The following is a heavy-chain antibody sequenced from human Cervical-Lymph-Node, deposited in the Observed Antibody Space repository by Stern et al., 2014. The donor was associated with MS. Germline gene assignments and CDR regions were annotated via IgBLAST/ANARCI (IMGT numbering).Heavy chain of an antibody. D-gene: IGHD4-23*01. V-gene: IGHV4-31*03. CDR3: ARGGTTVVTPLDY. CDR2: IYYRGST. CDR1: GGSISSGGYY. Sequence: VQLVESGPGLVKPSQTLSLTCTVSGGSISSGGYYWSWIRQHPGQGLEWIGYIYYRGSTYYNPSLKSRVTISVDTSKNQFSLKLSSVTAADTAVYYCARGGTTVVTPLDYWGQGTLVTVSS. J-gene: IGHJ4*02.